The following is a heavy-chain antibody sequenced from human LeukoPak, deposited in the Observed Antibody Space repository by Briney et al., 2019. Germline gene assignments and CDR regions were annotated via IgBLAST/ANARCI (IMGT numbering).Heavy chain of an antibody. J-gene: IGHJ4*02. CDR1: GFTFSSYA. CDR3: ASEIEMATKGSFDY. CDR2: ISGSGGST. D-gene: IGHD5-24*01. Sequence: GGSLRLSCAASGFTFSSYAMSWVRQAPGKGLEWVSAISGSGGSTYYADSVKGRFTISRDNSKNTLYLQMNSLRAEDTAVYYCASEIEMATKGSFDYWGQGTLVTVSP. V-gene: IGHV3-23*01.